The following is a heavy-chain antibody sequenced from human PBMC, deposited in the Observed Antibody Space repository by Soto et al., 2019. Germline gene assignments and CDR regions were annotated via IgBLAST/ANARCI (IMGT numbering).Heavy chain of an antibody. CDR2: IYHSGST. CDR1: SGSISSSNW. Sequence: QVQLQESGPGLVKPSGTLSLTCAASSGSISSSNWWSWVRQPPGKGLEWIGEIYHSGSTTYNPSHKGRITISVDKTKNQCSLKLCSVTAADTAVYYCARSKDCSVGSCFHNCFDPWGQGTLVTVSS. D-gene: IGHD2-15*01. CDR3: ARSKDCSVGSCFHNCFDP. V-gene: IGHV4-4*02. J-gene: IGHJ5*02.